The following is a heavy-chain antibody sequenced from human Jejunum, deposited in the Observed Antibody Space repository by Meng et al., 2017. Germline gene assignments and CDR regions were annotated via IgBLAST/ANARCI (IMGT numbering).Heavy chain of an antibody. V-gene: IGHV4-61*08. CDR1: GGSVSSAGYQ. J-gene: IGHJ4*02. Sequence: QVQLQESGPGLVRPSGTLSLICTVCGGSVSSAGYQRGWIRQPPGKGLEWIGYASTNYNPSLKSRVTISLDTSKNQFSLKLSSVTAADTAVYYCARDHWGSLDYWGQGILVTVSS. CDR2: AST. D-gene: IGHD7-27*01. CDR3: ARDHWGSLDY.